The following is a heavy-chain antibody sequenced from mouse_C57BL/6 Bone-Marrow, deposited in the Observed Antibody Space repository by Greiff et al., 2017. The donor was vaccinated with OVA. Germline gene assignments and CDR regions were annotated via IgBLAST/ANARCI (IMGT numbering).Heavy chain of an antibody. CDR2: IYPGSGST. CDR3: ARGPYYTLFAY. J-gene: IGHJ3*01. D-gene: IGHD2-12*01. CDR1: GYTFTSYW. Sequence: QVHVKQPGAELVKPGASVKVSCEASGYTFTSYWMHWVKQRPGQGLEWIGDIYPGSGSTNYNEKFKSKATLTVDTSSSTAYMQLSSLTSEDSAVYYCARGPYYTLFAYWGQGTLVTVSA. V-gene: IGHV1-55*01.